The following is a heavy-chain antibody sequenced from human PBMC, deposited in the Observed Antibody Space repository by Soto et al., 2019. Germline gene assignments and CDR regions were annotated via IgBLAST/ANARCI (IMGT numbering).Heavy chain of an antibody. D-gene: IGHD2-15*01. J-gene: IGHJ6*03. CDR2: INSDGSVS. V-gene: IGHV3-74*02. CDR3: ARGDCVGGTCYSLAGSFYYYMDV. Sequence: EVQLVESGGGLVQPGGSLRLSCAASGFTFSNYWRYWVRQAPGKGLEWVSRINSDGSVSSYADSVKGRLTISRDNVKNTLCLQMDSLRAEDTAVYYCARGDCVGGTCYSLAGSFYYYMDVWGKGTTVTVFS. CDR1: GFTFSNYW.